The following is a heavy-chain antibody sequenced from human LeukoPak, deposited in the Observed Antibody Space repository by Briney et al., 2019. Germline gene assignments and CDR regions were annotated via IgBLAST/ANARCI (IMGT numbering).Heavy chain of an antibody. CDR2: IYYSGST. V-gene: IGHV4-59*12. J-gene: IGHJ1*01. CDR3: ARVAPPTIFGGGYFQH. CDR1: GGSISSYY. Sequence: RASETLSLTCTVSGGSISSYYWSWIRQPPGKGLEWIGYIYYSGSTNYNPSLKSRVTISVDKSKNQFSLKLSSVTAADTAVYYCARVAPPTIFGGGYFQHWGQGTLVTVSS. D-gene: IGHD3-3*01.